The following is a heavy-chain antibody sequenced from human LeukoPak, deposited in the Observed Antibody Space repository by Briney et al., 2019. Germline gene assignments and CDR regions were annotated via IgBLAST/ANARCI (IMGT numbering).Heavy chain of an antibody. Sequence: ETGGSLRLSCAASGFTFSSYGMHWVRQAPGKGLEGVAVISYDGSNKYYADSVKGRFTISRDNSKNTLYLQMNSLRAEDTAMYYCAKEGHSWYFQHWGQGTLVTVSS. V-gene: IGHV3-30*18. CDR2: ISYDGSNK. D-gene: IGHD1-26*01. CDR1: GFTFSSYG. CDR3: AKEGHSWYFQH. J-gene: IGHJ1*01.